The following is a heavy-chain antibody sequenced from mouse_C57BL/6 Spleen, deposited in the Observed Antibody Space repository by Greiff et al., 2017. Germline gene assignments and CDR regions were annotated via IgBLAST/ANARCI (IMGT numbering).Heavy chain of an antibody. Sequence: VKLMESGAELVRPGASVKLSCKASGYTFTDYYINWVKQRPGQGLEWIARIYPGSGNTYYNEKFKGKATLTAEKSSSTAYMQLSSLTSEDSAVYVGARRPDYYGSFDYWGQGTTLTVSS. CDR1: GYTFTDYY. J-gene: IGHJ2*01. CDR2: IYPGSGNT. V-gene: IGHV1-76*01. D-gene: IGHD1-1*01. CDR3: ARRPDYYGSFDY.